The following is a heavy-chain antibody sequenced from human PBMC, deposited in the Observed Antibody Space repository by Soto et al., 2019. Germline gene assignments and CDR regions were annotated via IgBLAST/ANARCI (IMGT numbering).Heavy chain of an antibody. CDR3: ARAEDIVVVPAANYYGMDV. V-gene: IGHV1-69*06. CDR1: GGTFSSYA. D-gene: IGHD2-2*01. Sequence: GASVKVSCKASGGTFSSYAISWVRQAPGQGLEWMGGIIPIFGTANYAQKFQGIVTITADKSTSTAYMELSSLRSEDTAVYYCARAEDIVVVPAANYYGMDVWGQVPTVTVSS. J-gene: IGHJ6*02. CDR2: IIPIFGTA.